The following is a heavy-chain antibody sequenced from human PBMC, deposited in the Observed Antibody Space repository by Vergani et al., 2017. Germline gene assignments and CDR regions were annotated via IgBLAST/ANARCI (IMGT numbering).Heavy chain of an antibody. D-gene: IGHD2-15*01. Sequence: QVQLQESGPGLVKPSETLSLTCTVSGDSVISTDYHWGWIRQPPGKGLEWIGSMDYSGSTSYNPSLERRISISFETPKNQFSLRLTSVTAADTAVYYCASKRGAWRAAYCHSYDFWVPGTLVGVSS. V-gene: IGHV4-39*01. CDR2: MDYSGST. CDR3: ASKRGAWRAAYCHSYDF. J-gene: IGHJ4*02. CDR1: GDSVISTDYH.